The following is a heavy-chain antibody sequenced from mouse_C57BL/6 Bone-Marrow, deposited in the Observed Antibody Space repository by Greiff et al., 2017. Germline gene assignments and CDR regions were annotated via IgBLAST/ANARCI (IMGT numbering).Heavy chain of an antibody. D-gene: IGHD1-1*01. V-gene: IGHV1-85*01. J-gene: IGHJ1*03. CDR3: ARLEFDGSSGDWYFDV. Sequence: QVQLKQSGPELVKPGASVKLSCKASGYTFTSYDINWLKQRLGQGLEEIGWIYPRDGSTKYNAKFKGKATLTVDTSSSTAYMEFHSLTSEDSAVYFCARLEFDGSSGDWYFDVWGTGTTVTVSS. CDR2: IYPRDGST. CDR1: GYTFTSYD.